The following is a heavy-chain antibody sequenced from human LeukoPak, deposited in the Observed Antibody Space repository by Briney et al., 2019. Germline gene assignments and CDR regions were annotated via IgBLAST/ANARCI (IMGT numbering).Heavy chain of an antibody. D-gene: IGHD3-22*01. CDR1: GYSFTNYW. CDR3: TRWVYYYDTSGSRGEY. CDR2: FYPGDSDT. Sequence: GESLKISCKASGYSFTNYWIGWVRQMPGKGLEWMGIFYPGDSDTRYSPSFQGQVTISADKPISTAYTQWSSLKASDTAMYYCTRWVYYYDTSGSRGEYWGQGTLVTVSS. J-gene: IGHJ4*02. V-gene: IGHV5-51*04.